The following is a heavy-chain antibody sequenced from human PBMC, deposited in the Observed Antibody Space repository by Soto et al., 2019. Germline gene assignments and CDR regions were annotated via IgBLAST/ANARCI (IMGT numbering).Heavy chain of an antibody. Sequence: PSETLSLTCTVSGASMSDYYGTWIRQPPGRGLEWIGFMHSNGNANYSSSLKGRATISVDTYNNQFSLILTSVTAADTAVYYCATSSGSYPPFDYWGQGTLVTVSS. V-gene: IGHV4-59*01. D-gene: IGHD1-26*01. CDR1: GASMSDYY. CDR2: MHSNGNA. CDR3: ATSSGSYPPFDY. J-gene: IGHJ4*02.